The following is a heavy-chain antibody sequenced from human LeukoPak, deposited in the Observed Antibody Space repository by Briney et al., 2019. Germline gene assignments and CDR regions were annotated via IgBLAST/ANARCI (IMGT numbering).Heavy chain of an antibody. D-gene: IGHD2-15*01. Sequence: GESLKISCKGSGYKFSSYWIAWVRQMPGKGLEWMGIIYPGDSDTRYSPSFQGQVTISADKSISTASLQWSSLKASDTAMYYCARLTGSCSGGSYYSLDYWGQGTLVTVSS. J-gene: IGHJ4*02. V-gene: IGHV5-51*01. CDR1: GYKFSSYW. CDR2: IYPGDSDT. CDR3: ARLTGSCSGGSYYSLDY.